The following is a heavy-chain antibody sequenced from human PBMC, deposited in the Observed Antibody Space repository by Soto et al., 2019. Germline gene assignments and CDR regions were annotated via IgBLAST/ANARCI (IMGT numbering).Heavy chain of an antibody. J-gene: IGHJ4*02. Sequence: SQTLSLTCAISGDSVSSNSAAWNWIRPSPSRGLEWLGRTYYRSKWYNDYAVSVKSRITINPDTSKNQFSLQLNSVTPEDTAVYYCARVAVAVAGTREYYFDYWGQGTLVTVSS. CDR2: TYYRSKWYN. V-gene: IGHV6-1*01. D-gene: IGHD6-19*01. CDR1: GDSVSSNSAA. CDR3: ARVAVAVAGTREYYFDY.